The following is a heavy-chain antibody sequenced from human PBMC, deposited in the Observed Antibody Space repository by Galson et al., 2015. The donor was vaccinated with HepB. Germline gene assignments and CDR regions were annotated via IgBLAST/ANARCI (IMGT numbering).Heavy chain of an antibody. J-gene: IGHJ6*03. CDR3: ARGIAAAGQGPRLGSYYYYMDV. V-gene: IGHV1-18*01. CDR1: GYTFSSYG. D-gene: IGHD6-13*01. Sequence: SVKVSCKASGYTFSSYGISWVRQAPGQGLEWMGWISPYNGNTNYAQRLQGRVTMATDTSTSTASLELRSLTSDDTALYYCARGIAAAGQGPRLGSYYYYMDVWGKGTTVTVSS. CDR2: ISPYNGNT.